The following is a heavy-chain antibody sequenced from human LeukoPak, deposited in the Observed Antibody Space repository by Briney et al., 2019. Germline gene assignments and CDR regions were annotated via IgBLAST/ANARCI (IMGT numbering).Heavy chain of an antibody. CDR3: ARGNRGYDFWSYYYYYMDV. J-gene: IGHJ6*03. V-gene: IGHV3-30*04. CDR1: GFTFSAYA. Sequence: GGSLRLSCAASGFTFSAYAMHWVRQAPGKGLEWVAVISYDGDNKYYADSVKGRFTISRDNSKNTLYLQMNSLRAEDTAVYYCARGNRGYDFWSYYYYYMDVWGKGTTVTVSS. CDR2: ISYDGDNK. D-gene: IGHD3-3*01.